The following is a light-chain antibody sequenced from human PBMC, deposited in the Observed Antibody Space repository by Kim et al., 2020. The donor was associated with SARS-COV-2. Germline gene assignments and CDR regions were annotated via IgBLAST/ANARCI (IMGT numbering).Light chain of an antibody. CDR2: GAS. Sequence: EIVLTQSPGTLSLSPGERATLSCRASQSVSSSYLAWYQQKPGQAPRLFIYGASSRATGIPDRFSGSGSGTDFTLTISRLEPEDFAVYYCQQYGSAPLAFGQGTKVDIK. J-gene: IGKJ1*01. CDR3: QQYGSAPLA. V-gene: IGKV3-20*01. CDR1: QSVSSSY.